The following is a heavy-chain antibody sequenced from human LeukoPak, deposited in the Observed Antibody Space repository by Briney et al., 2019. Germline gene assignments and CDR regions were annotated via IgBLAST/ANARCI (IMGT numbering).Heavy chain of an antibody. Sequence: SETLSLTCAVYGGSFSGYYWSWIRQPPGKGLEWIGEINHSGSTNYNPSLKSRVTISVDTSKNQFSLKLSSVTAADTAVYYCARDALMYIAAADYYYYYGMDVWGQGTTVTVSS. CDR1: GGSFSGYY. CDR2: INHSGST. CDR3: ARDALMYIAAADYYYYYGMDV. J-gene: IGHJ6*02. D-gene: IGHD6-13*01. V-gene: IGHV4-34*01.